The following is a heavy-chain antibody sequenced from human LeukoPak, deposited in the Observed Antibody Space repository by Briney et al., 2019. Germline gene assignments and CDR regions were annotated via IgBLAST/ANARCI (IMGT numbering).Heavy chain of an antibody. V-gene: IGHV3-23*01. CDR3: AKASYS. D-gene: IGHD3-10*01. CDR1: GFTFSSYA. Sequence: GSLRLFFAASGFTFSSYAMSWVRPAPGKGLGWVSAISGSGGSTYYAVSVKRRFTISRDNSNNTLYLQMNSLRAEGTAVYYCAKASYSWGQGTLVTVSS. CDR2: ISGSGGST. J-gene: IGHJ5*02.